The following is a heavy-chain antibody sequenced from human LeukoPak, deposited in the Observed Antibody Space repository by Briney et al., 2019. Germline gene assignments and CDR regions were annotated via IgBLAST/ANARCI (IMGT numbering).Heavy chain of an antibody. Sequence: PGGSLRLSCAASGFTFSSYWMSWVRQAPEKGLEWVANIKQDGSEKYYVGSVKGRFTISRDNAKNSLYLQMNSLRAEDTAVYYCARAGLASWYGWENALNWFDPWGQGTLVTVSS. CDR2: IKQDGSEK. CDR3: ARAGLASWYGWENALNWFDP. D-gene: IGHD6-13*01. CDR1: GFTFSSYW. V-gene: IGHV3-7*01. J-gene: IGHJ5*02.